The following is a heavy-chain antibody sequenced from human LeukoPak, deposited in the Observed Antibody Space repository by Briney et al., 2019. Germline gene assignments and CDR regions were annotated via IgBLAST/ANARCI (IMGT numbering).Heavy chain of an antibody. D-gene: IGHD4-17*01. J-gene: IGHJ6*03. CDR3: ARVAYGDYPYYYYYMDV. Sequence: PGGSLRLSCAASGFTFSSYAMHWVRQAPGKGLEWVAVISYDGSNKYYADSVKGRFTISRDNAKNSLYLQMNSLRAEDTAVYYCARVAYGDYPYYYYYMDVWGKGTTVTVSS. CDR2: ISYDGSNK. V-gene: IGHV3-30*04. CDR1: GFTFSSYA.